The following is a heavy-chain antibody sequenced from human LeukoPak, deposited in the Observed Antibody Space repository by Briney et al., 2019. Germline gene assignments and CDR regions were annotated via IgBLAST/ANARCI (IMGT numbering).Heavy chain of an antibody. CDR3: AKARSGWYLFDY. CDR2: IRYDGSNK. V-gene: IGHV3-30*02. CDR1: GFTFSSYG. J-gene: IGHJ4*02. Sequence: PGGSLRLSCAASGFTFSSYGMHWVRQAPGKGLEWVAFIRYDGSNKYYADSVKGRFTISRDNSKNTLYLQMNSLRVEDTAIYHCAKARSGWYLFDYWGQETLVTVSS. D-gene: IGHD6-19*01.